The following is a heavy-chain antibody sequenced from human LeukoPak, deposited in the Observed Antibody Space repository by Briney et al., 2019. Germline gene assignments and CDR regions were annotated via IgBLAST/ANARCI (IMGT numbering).Heavy chain of an antibody. D-gene: IGHD3-3*01. Sequence: PGGSLKLSCAASGFTFSSYWMHWVRQAPGKGLVWVSRINSDGSSTSYADSVKGRFTISRDNAKNTLYLQMNSLRAEDTAVYYCAREPYYDFWSGPYYYYYMDVWGKGTTVTVSS. CDR3: AREPYYDFWSGPYYYYYMDV. J-gene: IGHJ6*03. CDR1: GFTFSSYW. V-gene: IGHV3-74*01. CDR2: INSDGSST.